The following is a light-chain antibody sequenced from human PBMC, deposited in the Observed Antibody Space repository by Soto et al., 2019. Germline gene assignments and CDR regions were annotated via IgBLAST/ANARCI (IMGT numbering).Light chain of an antibody. Sequence: DIQMTQSPSSLSAYVGDLFTIPCRASQSISGSLNWYQQKPGKAPKLLIYAAFSLQSGVPSRFSGSGSGTDFTLTSSSLQPEDFATYYCQQSYTTPITFGQGTRLDIK. CDR2: AAF. CDR1: QSISGS. J-gene: IGKJ5*01. CDR3: QQSYTTPIT. V-gene: IGKV1-39*01.